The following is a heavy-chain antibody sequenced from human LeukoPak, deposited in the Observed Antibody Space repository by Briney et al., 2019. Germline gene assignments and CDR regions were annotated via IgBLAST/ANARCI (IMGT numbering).Heavy chain of an antibody. D-gene: IGHD3-10*01. CDR3: ARDYYGSGSFSGH. Sequence: ASVKVSCKASGYTFTDYYMHWLRQAPGQGLEWMGWINPKSGDTNYAQKVQGRVTMTRDTSISTAYMELSRLTSDDTAVYYCARDYYGSGSFSGHWGQGTLVTVSS. V-gene: IGHV1-2*02. CDR1: GYTFTDYY. J-gene: IGHJ4*02. CDR2: INPKSGDT.